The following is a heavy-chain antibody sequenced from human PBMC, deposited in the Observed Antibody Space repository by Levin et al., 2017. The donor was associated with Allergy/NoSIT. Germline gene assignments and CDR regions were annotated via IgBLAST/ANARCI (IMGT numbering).Heavy chain of an antibody. D-gene: IGHD3-10*01. V-gene: IGHV4-59*01. Sequence: SETLSLTCTVSGGSISTSYWSWIRQPPGEGLEWIGYISYSGSTNYNPSLKSRVTISLDTSKNQFSLKLTSVTATDTAVYYCARRGRSETYLYFDSWGQGTLVTVSS. CDR1: GGSISTSY. CDR2: ISYSGST. J-gene: IGHJ4*02. CDR3: ARRGRSETYLYFDS.